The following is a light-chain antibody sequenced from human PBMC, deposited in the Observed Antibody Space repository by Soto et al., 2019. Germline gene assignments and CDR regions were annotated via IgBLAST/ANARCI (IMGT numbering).Light chain of an antibody. CDR2: AAS. CDR3: QKYYSYPLT. V-gene: IGKV1-8*01. J-gene: IGKJ3*01. Sequence: AIRMTQSPSSFSASTGDRVTITCRASQGISSYLAWYQQKPGKAPKLLIYAASTLQSGVPSRFSGSGSGTDFPLTISCLQSEDFATYYCQKYYSYPLTFGPGTKVDIK. CDR1: QGISSY.